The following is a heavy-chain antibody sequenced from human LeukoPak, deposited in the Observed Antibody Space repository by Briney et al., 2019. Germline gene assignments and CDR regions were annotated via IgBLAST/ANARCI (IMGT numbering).Heavy chain of an antibody. V-gene: IGHV1-8*01. CDR2: MNPNSGNT. Sequence: ASVKVSCKASGYTFTSYDINWVRQATGQGLEWMGWMNPNSGNTGYAQKFQGRVTMTRNTSISTAYMELSSLRSEDTAVYYCARVSAIFGVAITDTLDWFDPWGQGTLVTVSS. D-gene: IGHD3-3*01. CDR3: ARVSAIFGVAITDTLDWFDP. CDR1: GYTFTSYD. J-gene: IGHJ5*02.